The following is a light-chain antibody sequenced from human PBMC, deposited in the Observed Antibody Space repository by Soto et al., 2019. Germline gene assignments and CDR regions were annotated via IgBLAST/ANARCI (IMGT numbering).Light chain of an antibody. Sequence: SVLTKSAGTLFFSAWXRATLSCRSSQNPHNNYLEWSQQKPGQAARVLIYGASTRDAGITERFSGSGYGTDFTLSISRLEPEDLAVYECQQYGNSLTFGGGTKVDIK. J-gene: IGKJ4*01. CDR3: QQYGNSLT. CDR2: GAS. CDR1: QNPHNNY. V-gene: IGKV3-20*01.